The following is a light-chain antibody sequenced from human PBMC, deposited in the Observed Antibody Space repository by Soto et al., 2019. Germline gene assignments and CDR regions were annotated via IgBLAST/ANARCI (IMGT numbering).Light chain of an antibody. CDR2: AAS. CDR3: QQSYYTVT. V-gene: IGKV1-39*01. Sequence: DIQMTQSPSSLSASVGDRVTITCRASQNINNFLNWYQQKPGKAPRLLIYAASSLQSGVPSRFTGRGSGKDFTLTITGLQLEDFALYYCQQSYYTVTVGPGTKVEIE. J-gene: IGKJ3*01. CDR1: QNINNF.